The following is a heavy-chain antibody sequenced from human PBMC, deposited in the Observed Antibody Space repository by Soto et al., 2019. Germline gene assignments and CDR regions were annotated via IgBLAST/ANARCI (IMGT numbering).Heavy chain of an antibody. D-gene: IGHD2-8*01. CDR2: VSANNGHT. CDR1: GFTFSNYG. CDR3: ARDIESVTAKHFFYYYAMDV. Sequence: GASVKFSCKASGFTFSNYGLNWVRQAPGQGLEWMGWVSANNGHTNYAQNLQGRVSMTTDTSTSTAYMELRGLRFDDTAVYYCARDIESVTAKHFFYYYAMDVWGQGTTVTVSS. V-gene: IGHV1-18*01. J-gene: IGHJ6*02.